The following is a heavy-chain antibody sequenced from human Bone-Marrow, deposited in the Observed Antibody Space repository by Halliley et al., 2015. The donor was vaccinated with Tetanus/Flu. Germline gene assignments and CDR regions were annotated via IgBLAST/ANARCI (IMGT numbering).Heavy chain of an antibody. D-gene: IGHD5-12*01. J-gene: IGHJ1*01. CDR1: GFSVSSGGVG. V-gene: IGHV2-5*01. CDR2: IYWNDEK. Sequence: LVKPTQTLTLTCTVSGFSVSSGGVGVGWFRQPPGKALECLGLIYWNDEKRYSPPSLRTMVNIIRDASKNQVVLTVNNVDPGDTASYFGARLDLLAASPFPFWGQGILVTVPS. CDR3: ARLDLLAASPFPF.